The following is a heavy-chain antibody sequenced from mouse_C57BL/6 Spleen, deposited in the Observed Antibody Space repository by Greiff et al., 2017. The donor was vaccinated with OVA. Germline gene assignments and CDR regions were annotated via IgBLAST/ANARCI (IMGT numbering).Heavy chain of an antibody. CDR2: INPNNGGT. D-gene: IGHD1-1*01. J-gene: IGHJ4*01. Sequence: VQLQQSGPELVKPGASVKMSCKASGYTFTDYNMHWVKQSHGKSLEWIGYINPNNGGTSYNQKFKGKATLTVNKSSSTAYMELRSLTSEDSAVYYCAREESYYYGSSYDAMDYWGQGTSVTVSS. V-gene: IGHV1-22*01. CDR1: GYTFTDYN. CDR3: AREESYYYGSSYDAMDY.